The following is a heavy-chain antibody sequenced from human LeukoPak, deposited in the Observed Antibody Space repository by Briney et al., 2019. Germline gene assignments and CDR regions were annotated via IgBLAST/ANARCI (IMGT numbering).Heavy chain of an antibody. V-gene: IGHV3-20*04. CDR1: GFNFDDYG. J-gene: IGHJ4*02. CDR3: ARGDDFSGDH. D-gene: IGHD3-16*01. Sequence: GGSLRLSCAASGFNFDDYGMSWVRQAPGKGLEWVSGINWNGGGTGYADSVKGRFTISRDNTKNLLFLQMNGLRVEDTAVYYCARGDDFSGDHWGQGTLVTVSS. CDR2: INWNGGGT.